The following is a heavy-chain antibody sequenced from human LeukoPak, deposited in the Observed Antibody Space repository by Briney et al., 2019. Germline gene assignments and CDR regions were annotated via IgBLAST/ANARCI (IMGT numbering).Heavy chain of an antibody. J-gene: IGHJ4*02. V-gene: IGHV4-39*01. D-gene: IGHD3-10*01. CDR2: IYYSGST. CDR1: GGSISSYY. CDR3: ARHVAGQLVLLYFGESFDC. Sequence: SETLSLTCTVSGGSISSYYWSWIRQPPGKGLEWIGSIYYSGSTYQNPSLKSRVSISVDTSKNQLSLTLSSVTAADTAVYYCARHVAGQLVLLYFGESFDCWGQGTLVTVSS.